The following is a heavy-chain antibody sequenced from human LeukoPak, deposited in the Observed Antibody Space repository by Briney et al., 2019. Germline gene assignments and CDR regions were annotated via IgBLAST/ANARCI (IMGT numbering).Heavy chain of an antibody. V-gene: IGHV1-8*01. CDR2: MNPNSGNT. CDR3: ARLYCSSTSCSEYYFDY. CDR1: GYTFTSYD. J-gene: IGHJ4*02. D-gene: IGHD2-2*01. Sequence: ASVKVSCKASGYTFTSYDINWVRQATGQGLEWMGWMNPNSGNTGYAQKFQGRVTMTRNTSISTAYMELSSLRSEDTAVYYCARLYCSSTSCSEYYFDYWGQGTLVTVFS.